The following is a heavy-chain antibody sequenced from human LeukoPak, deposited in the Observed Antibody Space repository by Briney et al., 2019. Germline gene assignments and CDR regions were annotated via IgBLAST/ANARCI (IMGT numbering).Heavy chain of an antibody. J-gene: IGHJ4*02. V-gene: IGHV3-48*02. Sequence: GGSLRLSCAASGFTFSSYSMNWVRQAPGKGLEWVSYISSSSSTIYSADSVKGRFTISRDNAKNSLYLQMNSLRDEDTAVYYCARDREYYYDSSGYLHYFDYWGQGTLVTVSS. CDR3: ARDREYYYDSSGYLHYFDY. D-gene: IGHD3-22*01. CDR1: GFTFSSYS. CDR2: ISSSSSTI.